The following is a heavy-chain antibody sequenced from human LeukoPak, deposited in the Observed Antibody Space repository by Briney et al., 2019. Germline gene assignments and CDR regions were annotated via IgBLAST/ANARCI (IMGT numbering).Heavy chain of an antibody. CDR2: ISYDGSNK. Sequence: GGSLRFSCAASGFTFSSYAMHWVRQAPGKGLEWVAVISYDGSNKYYADSVKGRFTISRDNSKNTLYLQMNSLRAEDTAVYYCARGPQDSSGYLYYYYYGMDVWGQGTTVTVSS. CDR3: ARGPQDSSGYLYYYYYGMDV. D-gene: IGHD3-22*01. V-gene: IGHV3-30-3*01. J-gene: IGHJ6*02. CDR1: GFTFSSYA.